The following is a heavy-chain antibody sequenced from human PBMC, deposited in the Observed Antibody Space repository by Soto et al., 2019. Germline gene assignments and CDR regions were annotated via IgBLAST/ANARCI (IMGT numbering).Heavy chain of an antibody. D-gene: IGHD3-9*01. CDR1: VGSISGNY. Sequence: SETLSLTCTVSVGSISGNYWSWIRQPPGKGLEWIGYIYYSGSTNYNPSLKSRVTISIDTSKNQFSLRLSSVTAADTAVYYCARTYYDILSAYYPYNYDYY. J-gene: IGHJ6*03. CDR2: IYYSGST. CDR3: ARTYYDILSAYYPYNYDYY. V-gene: IGHV4-59*01.